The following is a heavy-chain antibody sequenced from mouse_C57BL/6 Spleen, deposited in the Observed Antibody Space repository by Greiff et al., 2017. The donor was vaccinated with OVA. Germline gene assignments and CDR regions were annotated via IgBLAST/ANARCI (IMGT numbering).Heavy chain of an antibody. CDR3: ARSGGGLLAWFAY. CDR2: INPSNGGT. D-gene: IGHD1-1*01. CDR1: GYTFTSYW. V-gene: IGHV1-53*01. J-gene: IGHJ3*01. Sequence: VQLQQPGTELVKPGASVKLSCKDSGYTFTSYWMHWVKQRPGQGLEWIGNINPSNGGTNYNEKFKSKATLTVDKSSSTAYMQLSSLTSEDSAVYYCARSGGGLLAWFAYWGQGTLVTVSA.